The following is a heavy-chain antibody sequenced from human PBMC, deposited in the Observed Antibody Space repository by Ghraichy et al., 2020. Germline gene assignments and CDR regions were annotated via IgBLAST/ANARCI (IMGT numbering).Heavy chain of an antibody. V-gene: IGHV2-5*02. CDR2: IRWDGNT. CDR1: GFSLSTSEVG. D-gene: IGHD3-22*01. J-gene: IGHJ4*02. CDR3: AHRRYYDSIGYDY. Sequence: SGPTLVKPTQTLTLTCTLSGFSLSTSEVGVGWIRQPPGKALEWLAVIRWDGNTRYSPSLKNRLTITRVTFKNQVVLIMTNMDPVDTGTYYCAHRRYYDSIGYDYWGQGTLVTVAS.